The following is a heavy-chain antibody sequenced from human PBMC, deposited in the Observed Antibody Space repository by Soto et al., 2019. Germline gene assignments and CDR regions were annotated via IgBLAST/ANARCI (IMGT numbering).Heavy chain of an antibody. J-gene: IGHJ4*02. CDR3: ARVRGYCSSTSCYTSSGIDY. V-gene: IGHV1-46*01. Sequence: ASVKVSCKASGYTFTSYYMHWVRQAPGQGXEWMGIINPSGGSTSYAQKFQGRVTMTRDTSTSTVYMELSSLRSEDTAVYYCARVRGYCSSTSCYTSSGIDYWGQGTLVTVSS. CDR2: INPSGGST. CDR1: GYTFTSYY. D-gene: IGHD2-2*02.